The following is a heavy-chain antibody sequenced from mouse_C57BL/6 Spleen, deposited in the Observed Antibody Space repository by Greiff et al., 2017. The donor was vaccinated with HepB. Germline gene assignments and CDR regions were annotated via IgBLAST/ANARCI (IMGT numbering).Heavy chain of an antibody. V-gene: IGHV5-4*01. J-gene: IGHJ1*03. CDR2: ISDGGSYT. CDR1: GFTFSSYA. D-gene: IGHD2-5*01. CDR3: AREGAYYSNRYFDV. Sequence: EVQVVESGGGLVKPGGSLKLSCAASGFTFSSYAMSWVRQTPEKRLEWVATISDGGSYTYYPDNVKGRFTISRDNAKNNLYLQMSHLKSEDTAMYYCAREGAYYSNRYFDVWGTGTTVTVSS.